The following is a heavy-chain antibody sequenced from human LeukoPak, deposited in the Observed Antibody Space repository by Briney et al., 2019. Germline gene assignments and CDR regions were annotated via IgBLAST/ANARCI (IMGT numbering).Heavy chain of an antibody. CDR1: GGSFSGYY. J-gene: IGHJ4*02. Sequence: SETLSLTCAVYGGSFSGYYWSWIRQPPGKGLEWIGEINHSGSTNYNPPPKSRVTISVDTSNNQFSLKLSSVTAADSAVYYWAREGHSSGGGDYWGQGTLVTVSS. CDR3: AREGHSSGGGDY. CDR2: INHSGST. D-gene: IGHD2-15*01. V-gene: IGHV4-34*01.